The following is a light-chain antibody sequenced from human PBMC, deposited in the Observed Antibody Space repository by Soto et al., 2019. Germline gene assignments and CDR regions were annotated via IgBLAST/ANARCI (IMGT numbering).Light chain of an antibody. CDR3: CSYAGASSSLL. Sequence: QSALTQPRSVSGSPGQSVTISCTGSSRDIGSYNFVSWFQQDPGKAPKLIIYDVTKRPSGVPDRFSASKSGNTASLNISGLQAEDEADYYCCSYAGASSSLLFGGGTKLTVL. CDR2: DVT. CDR1: SRDIGSYNF. V-gene: IGLV2-11*01. J-gene: IGLJ3*02.